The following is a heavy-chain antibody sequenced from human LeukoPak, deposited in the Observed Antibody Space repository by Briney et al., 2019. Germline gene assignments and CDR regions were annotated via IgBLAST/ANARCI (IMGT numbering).Heavy chain of an antibody. D-gene: IGHD3-3*01. Sequence: SETLSLTCAVYGGSFSGYYWSWIRQPPGKGLEWIGEINHSGSTNYNPSLKSRVTISVDTSKNQFSLKLSSVTAADTAVYYCAGIRRLRFLANWFDPWGQGTLVTVSS. V-gene: IGHV4-34*01. CDR1: GGSFSGYY. CDR3: AGIRRLRFLANWFDP. J-gene: IGHJ5*02. CDR2: INHSGST.